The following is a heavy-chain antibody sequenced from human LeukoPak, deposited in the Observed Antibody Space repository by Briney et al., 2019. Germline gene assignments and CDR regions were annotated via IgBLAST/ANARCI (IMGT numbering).Heavy chain of an antibody. CDR1: GFTFGDYA. V-gene: IGHV3-49*04. J-gene: IGHJ3*02. CDR2: IRSKAYGGTT. Sequence: GGSLRLSCTASGFTFGDYAMSWVRQAPGKGLEWVGFIRSKAYGGTTEYAASVKGRFTISRDDSKSIAYLQMNSLKTEDTAVYYCMTVDYYDSPRALDAFDTWGQGTMVTVSS. D-gene: IGHD3-22*01. CDR3: MTVDYYDSPRALDAFDT.